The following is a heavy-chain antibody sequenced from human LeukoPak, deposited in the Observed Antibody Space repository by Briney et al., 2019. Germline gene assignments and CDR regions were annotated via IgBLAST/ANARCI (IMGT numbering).Heavy chain of an antibody. V-gene: IGHV3-30-3*01. J-gene: IGHJ4*02. CDR3: ARDKPYSSGYSLDY. CDR2: ISYDGSNK. CDR1: GFTFSSYA. D-gene: IGHD3-22*01. Sequence: GRSLRLSCAASGFTFSSYAMHWVRQAPGKGLEWVAVISYDGSNKYYADSVKGRFTISRDNSKNTLYLQMNSLRAEDTAVYYCARDKPYSSGYSLDYWGQGTLVTVSS.